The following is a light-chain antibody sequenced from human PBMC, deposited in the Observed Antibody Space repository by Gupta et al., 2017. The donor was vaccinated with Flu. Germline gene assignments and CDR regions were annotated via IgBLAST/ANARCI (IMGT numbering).Light chain of an antibody. CDR3: QYSASVTRDVV. Sequence: NFMLTQPHPVPQSPRKTVTISCTRSSGSIATTYVQWYQQRPGSSPNTVIFEDNRRPSGVPDRFSGSIDYASTSASRNLSGLKTEDEADDVCQYSASVTRDVVFGGGTKLTVL. CDR2: EDN. CDR1: SGSIATTY. V-gene: IGLV6-57*01. J-gene: IGLJ2*01.